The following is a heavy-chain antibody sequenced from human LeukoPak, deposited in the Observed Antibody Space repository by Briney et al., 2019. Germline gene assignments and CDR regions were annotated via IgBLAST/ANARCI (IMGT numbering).Heavy chain of an antibody. CDR3: ARDSPYSGSYRLYYYYYMDV. Sequence: PETLSLTCTVSGGSISSSSYYWGWIRQPPGKGLEWIGSIYYSGSTYYNPSLKSRVTISVDTSKNQFSLKLSSVTAADTAVYYCARDSPYSGSYRLYYYYYMDVWGKGTTVTVSS. J-gene: IGHJ6*03. D-gene: IGHD1-26*01. V-gene: IGHV4-39*07. CDR1: GGSISSSSYY. CDR2: IYYSGST.